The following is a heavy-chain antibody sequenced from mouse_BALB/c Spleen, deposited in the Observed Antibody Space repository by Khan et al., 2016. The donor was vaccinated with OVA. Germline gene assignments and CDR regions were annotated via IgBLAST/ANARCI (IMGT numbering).Heavy chain of an antibody. J-gene: IGHJ1*01. CDR1: GFTFSSFG. Sequence: QLEESGGGLVQPGGSRKLSCAASGFTFSSFGIHWVRQAPKKGLEWVAYISSGSSTIYYVDTVKGRFTISRDIPKNTLFLQMTSLRSEDTAMYYCARSGGNFHWYFDVWGAGTSVTVSS. CDR2: ISSGSSTI. V-gene: IGHV5-17*02. CDR3: ARSGGNFHWYFDV. D-gene: IGHD2-1*01.